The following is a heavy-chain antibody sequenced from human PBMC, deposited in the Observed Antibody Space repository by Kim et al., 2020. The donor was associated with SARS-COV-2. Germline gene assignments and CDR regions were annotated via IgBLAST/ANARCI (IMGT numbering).Heavy chain of an antibody. Sequence: SETLSLTCAVYGGSFSGYYWSWIRQPPGKGLEWIGEINHSGSTNYNPSLKSRVTISVDTSKNQFSLKLSSVTAADTAVYYCARGLDLDRFGELGVLGYWGQGTLVTVSS. CDR2: INHSGST. V-gene: IGHV4-34*01. CDR1: GGSFSGYY. J-gene: IGHJ4*02. CDR3: ARGLDLDRFGELGVLGY. D-gene: IGHD3-10*01.